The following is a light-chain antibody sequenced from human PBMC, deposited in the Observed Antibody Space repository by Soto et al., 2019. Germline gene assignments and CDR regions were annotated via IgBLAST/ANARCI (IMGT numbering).Light chain of an antibody. CDR1: QSISSW. CDR2: AAS. Sequence: DIQMTQSPSTLSASVGDRVTITCRASQSISSWLAWYQQKPGKAPKLLIYAASTLQSGVPLRFSGSGSGTDFTLTISCLQSEDFATYYCQQYYSYPGTFGQGTKVDIK. J-gene: IGKJ1*01. CDR3: QQYYSYPGT. V-gene: IGKV1-5*01.